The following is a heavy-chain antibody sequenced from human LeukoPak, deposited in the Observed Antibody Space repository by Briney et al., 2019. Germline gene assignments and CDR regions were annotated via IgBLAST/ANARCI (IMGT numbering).Heavy chain of an antibody. CDR3: ARDPAVPADGYYFDY. V-gene: IGHV3-21*06. J-gene: IGHJ4*02. CDR1: GFTFSSYT. CDR2: ISRSSTYI. Sequence: PGGSLRLSCAASGFTFSSYTMNWVRQAPGKGLEWVSTISRSSTYIYHADSVKGRFTISRDNAKNSLYLQMNSLRAEDTAVYYCARDPAVPADGYYFDYWGQGALVTVSS. D-gene: IGHD2-2*01.